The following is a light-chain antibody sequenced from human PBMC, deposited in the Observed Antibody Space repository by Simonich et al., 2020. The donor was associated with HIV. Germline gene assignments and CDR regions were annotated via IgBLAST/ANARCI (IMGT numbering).Light chain of an antibody. V-gene: IGLV1-40*01. CDR3: QSYDSSLSGYWV. CDR2: GDN. Sequence: QSVLTQPPSVSGAPGQRVTISCTGSSSNIGAGYDFHWYQQLPGTAPKLLIYGDNNRPSGVPDRFSGSKSGTSASLAITGLQAEDEADYYCQSYDSSLSGYWVFGGGTKVTVL. CDR1: SSNIGAGYD. J-gene: IGLJ3*02.